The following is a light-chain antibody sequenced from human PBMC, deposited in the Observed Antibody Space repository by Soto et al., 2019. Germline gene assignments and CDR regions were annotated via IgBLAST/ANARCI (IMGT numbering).Light chain of an antibody. CDR2: DVS. CDR1: SSDVGGYNY. J-gene: IGLJ1*01. CDR3: SSYTSISTDV. Sequence: QSALTQPASVSGSPGQSITISCTGTSSDVGGYNYVSWYQQHPGKAPKLMIYDVSNRPSGVSNRFSGSKSCNTASLTISGLQAEDVADYYCSSYTSISTDVFGTGTKVTVL. V-gene: IGLV2-14*01.